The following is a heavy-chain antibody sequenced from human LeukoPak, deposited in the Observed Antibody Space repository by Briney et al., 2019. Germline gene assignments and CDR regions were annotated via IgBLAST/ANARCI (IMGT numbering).Heavy chain of an antibody. J-gene: IGHJ6*02. CDR1: GFTFNTYD. Sequence: GGSLRLSCAVSGFTFNTYDMNWVRQAPGKGLEWVSAICGDDGRTYYADSVKGRFITSRDNSKSTLYLQMNSLRAEDTAVYYCAKGRIGSCYDGMDVWGHGTTVTVSS. D-gene: IGHD2-15*01. V-gene: IGHV3-23*01. CDR3: AKGRIGSCYDGMDV. CDR2: ICGDDGRT.